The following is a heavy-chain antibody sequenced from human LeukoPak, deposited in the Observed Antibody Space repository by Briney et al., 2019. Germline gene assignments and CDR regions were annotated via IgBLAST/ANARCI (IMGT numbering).Heavy chain of an antibody. Sequence: ASVKVSCKDSGYTFTDYDIHWVRQAPGQGLEWMGWINPNSGGTNYAQYFQGRVTMTRDTSSTTVYMDLTRLRSDDTAVYFCARPLGSLKEYWWFDPWGQGTLVTVSS. CDR1: GYTFTDYD. V-gene: IGHV1-2*02. D-gene: IGHD2/OR15-2a*01. CDR2: INPNSGGT. CDR3: ARPLGSLKEYWWFDP. J-gene: IGHJ5*02.